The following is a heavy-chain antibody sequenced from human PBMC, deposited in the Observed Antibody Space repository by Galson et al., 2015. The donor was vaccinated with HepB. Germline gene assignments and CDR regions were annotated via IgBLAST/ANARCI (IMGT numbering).Heavy chain of an antibody. CDR3: ARGRKLRYFDWLLQDDWYFDR. V-gene: IGHV3-30*04. CDR2: ISFDGSNK. CDR1: AFAFNAYA. D-gene: IGHD3-9*01. J-gene: IGHJ2*01. Sequence: SLRLSCAASAFAFNAYAMHWVRQAPGKGLEWVTAISFDGSNKYYADSVKGRFTISRDNFKNTLYLQMNSLGAEDTAVYYCARGRKLRYFDWLLQDDWYFDRWARGTRVTASS.